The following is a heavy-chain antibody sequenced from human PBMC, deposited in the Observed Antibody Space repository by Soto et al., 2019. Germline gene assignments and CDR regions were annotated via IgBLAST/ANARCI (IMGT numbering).Heavy chain of an antibody. CDR3: ARASLWSSCPHFDY. V-gene: IGHV1-69*06. Sequence: SVKVSCKASGGTFSSYAISWVRQAPGQGLEWMGGIIPIFGTANYAQKFQGRVTITAGKSTSTAYMELSSLRSGDTAVYYCARASLWSSCPHFDYWGQGTLVTVSS. CDR2: IIPIFGTA. CDR1: GGTFSSYA. D-gene: IGHD6-13*01. J-gene: IGHJ4*02.